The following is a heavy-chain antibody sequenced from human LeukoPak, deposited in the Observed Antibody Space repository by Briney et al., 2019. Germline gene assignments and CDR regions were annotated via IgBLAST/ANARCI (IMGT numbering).Heavy chain of an antibody. V-gene: IGHV3-9*01. Sequence: GGSLRLSCAASGFTFDDYAMHWVRQAPGKGLEWVSGISWNSGSIGYADSVKGRFTISRDNAKNSLYLQMNSLRAEDTAVYYCAGDITYDDAFDIWGQGTMVTVSS. CDR2: ISWNSGSI. D-gene: IGHD1-20*01. J-gene: IGHJ3*02. CDR3: AGDITYDDAFDI. CDR1: GFTFDDYA.